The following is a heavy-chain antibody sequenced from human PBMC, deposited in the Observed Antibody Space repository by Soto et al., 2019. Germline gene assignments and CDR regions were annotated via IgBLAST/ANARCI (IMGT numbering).Heavy chain of an antibody. D-gene: IGHD3-3*01. CDR1: GGSISSYY. CDR2: IYYSGST. J-gene: IGHJ6*03. V-gene: IGHV4-59*01. Sequence: ASETLSLTCTVSGGSISSYYWSWIRQPPGKGLEWIGYIYYSGSTNYNPSLKSRVTISVDTSKNQFSLKLSSVTAADTAVYYCARGSLHYDFWSGHDTENYYYYMDVWGKGTTVTVSS. CDR3: ARGSLHYDFWSGHDTENYYYYMDV.